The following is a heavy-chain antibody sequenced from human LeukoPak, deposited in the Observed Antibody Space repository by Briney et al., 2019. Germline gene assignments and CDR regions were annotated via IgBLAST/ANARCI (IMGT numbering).Heavy chain of an antibody. J-gene: IGHJ4*02. V-gene: IGHV1-2*06. CDR1: GYNFPAYF. CDR2: INPNGGDT. CDR3: VRVGFTTSWSNFDY. D-gene: IGHD2-2*01. Sequence: ASVKVSCKAAGYNFPAYFMHWVRQAPAQGLEWMGRINPNGGDTNYAQKFQGRVTMTSDTSISTAYMELNSLMSDDTAVYYCVRVGFTTSWSNFDYWGQGTLVTVSS.